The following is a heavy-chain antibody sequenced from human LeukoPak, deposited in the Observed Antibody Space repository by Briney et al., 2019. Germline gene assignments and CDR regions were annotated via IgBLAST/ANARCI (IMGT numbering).Heavy chain of an antibody. Sequence: ASVKVSCKASGYTFTSYGISWVRQAPGQGLEWMGWISAYNGNTNYAQKLKGRVTMTTDTSTSTAYMELRSLRSDDTAVYYCAAREGHCGGDCYPYFFDYWGQGTLVTVSS. CDR3: AAREGHCGGDCYPYFFDY. CDR2: ISAYNGNT. J-gene: IGHJ4*02. V-gene: IGHV1-18*01. D-gene: IGHD2-21*02. CDR1: GYTFTSYG.